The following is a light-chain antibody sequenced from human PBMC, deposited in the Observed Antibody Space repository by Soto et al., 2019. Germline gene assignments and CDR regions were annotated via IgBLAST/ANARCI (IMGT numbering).Light chain of an antibody. J-gene: IGLJ1*01. V-gene: IGLV2-14*01. Sequence: QSALTQPASVSGSPGQSITISCTGTSSDVGGYIYVSWYQQHPGKAPKLMIYDVSNRPSGVSNRFSGYKSGNTASLTISGLQAEHEADYYCSSYTSSSTLLYVFGTGTKLTFL. CDR2: DVS. CDR1: SSDVGGYIY. CDR3: SSYTSSSTLLYV.